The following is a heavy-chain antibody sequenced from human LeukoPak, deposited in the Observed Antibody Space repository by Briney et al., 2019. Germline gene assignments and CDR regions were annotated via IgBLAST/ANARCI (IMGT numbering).Heavy chain of an antibody. CDR2: INHSGST. Sequence: PSETLSLTCAVYGGSCSGYYWSWIRQPPGKGLEWIGEINHSGSTNYNPSLKSRVTISVDTSKNQFSLKLSSVTAADTAVYYCASSLVGATILKYGMDVWGQGTTVTVSS. J-gene: IGHJ6*02. CDR1: GGSCSGYY. D-gene: IGHD1-26*01. CDR3: ASSLVGATILKYGMDV. V-gene: IGHV4-34*01.